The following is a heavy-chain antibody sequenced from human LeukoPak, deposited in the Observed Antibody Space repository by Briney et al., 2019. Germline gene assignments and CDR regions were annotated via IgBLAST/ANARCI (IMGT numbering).Heavy chain of an antibody. V-gene: IGHV1-69*01. J-gene: IGHJ4*02. CDR2: IIPIFGTA. Sequence: SVKVSCKDSGGTFSSYAISWVRQAPGQGLEWMGGIIPIFGTANYAQKFQGRVTITADESTSTAYMELSSLRSEDTAVYYCARGVVVPAAMVGAGFFDYWGQGTLVTVSS. D-gene: IGHD2-2*01. CDR1: GGTFSSYA. CDR3: ARGVVVPAAMVGAGFFDY.